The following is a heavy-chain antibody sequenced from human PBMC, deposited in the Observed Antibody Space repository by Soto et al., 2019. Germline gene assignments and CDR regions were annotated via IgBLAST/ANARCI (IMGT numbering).Heavy chain of an antibody. Sequence: PSETLSLTCAVSGGSISSGGYSWSWIRQPPGKGLEWIGYIYHSGSTYYNPSLKSRVTISVDRSKNQFSLKLSSVTAADTAVYYCARGPYDFWSGYPTTYYFDYWGQGT. J-gene: IGHJ4*02. V-gene: IGHV4-30-2*01. D-gene: IGHD3-3*01. CDR3: ARGPYDFWSGYPTTYYFDY. CDR1: GGSISSGGYS. CDR2: IYHSGST.